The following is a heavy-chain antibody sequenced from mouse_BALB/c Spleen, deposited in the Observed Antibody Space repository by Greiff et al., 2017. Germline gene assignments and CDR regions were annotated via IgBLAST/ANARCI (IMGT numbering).Heavy chain of an antibody. CDR1: GFTFSSYT. CDR2: ISSGGSYT. J-gene: IGHJ1*01. CDR3: TRGDALDYDNSWYIDV. V-gene: IGHV5-6-4*01. Sequence: EVQLVESGGGLVKPGGSLKLSCAASGFTFSSYTMSWVRQTPEKRLEWVATISSGGSYTYYPDSVKGRFTISRDNAKNTLYLQMSSLKSEDTAMYYCTRGDALDYDNSWYIDVWGAGTTVTVSS. D-gene: IGHD2-1*01.